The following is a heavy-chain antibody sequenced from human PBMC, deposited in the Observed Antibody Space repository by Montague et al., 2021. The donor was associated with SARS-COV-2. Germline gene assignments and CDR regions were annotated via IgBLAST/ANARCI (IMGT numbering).Heavy chain of an antibody. V-gene: IGHV2-5*01. D-gene: IGHD3-10*01. CDR2: IYWNGDE. J-gene: IGHJ4*02. Sequence: PALVIPTQTLTPTCTFSGFSLRSDDEGVAWIRQSPGQALEWLAVIYWNGDERYSPSLQRRLTITKDTSENQVVLTMTNMDPVDTATYYCAHRGMIRGLIFDYWGQGTLVTVSS. CDR3: AHRGMIRGLIFDY. CDR1: GFSLRSDDEG.